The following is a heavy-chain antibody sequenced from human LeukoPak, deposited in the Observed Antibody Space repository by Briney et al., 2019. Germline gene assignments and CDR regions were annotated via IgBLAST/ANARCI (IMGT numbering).Heavy chain of an antibody. D-gene: IGHD3-16*02. CDR3: ARDLGCDSQEHTKSCRDY. CDR1: GFTVSSNY. CDR2: IYSGGST. V-gene: IGHV3-53*01. J-gene: IGHJ4*02. Sequence: PGGSLRLSCAASGFTVSSNYMSWVRQAPGKGLEWVSVIYSGGSTYYADSVKGRFTISRDNSKNTLYLQMNSLRAEDTAVYYCARDLGCDSQEHTKSCRDYWGQGTLVTVSS.